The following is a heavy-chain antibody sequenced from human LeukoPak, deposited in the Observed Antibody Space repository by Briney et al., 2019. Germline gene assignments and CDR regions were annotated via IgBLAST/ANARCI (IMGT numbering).Heavy chain of an antibody. J-gene: IGHJ4*02. CDR2: ISSSGGTI. V-gene: IGHV3-11*01. Sequence: GGSLRLSCAASGFTFSDYYMSWIRQAPGKGLEWVSYISSSGGTIYYADSVKGRFTISRDNSKNTLYLQMNSLRAEDTAVYYCAKWLRYFDWLLPHFDYWGQGTLVTVSS. CDR3: AKWLRYFDWLLPHFDY. CDR1: GFTFSDYY. D-gene: IGHD3-9*01.